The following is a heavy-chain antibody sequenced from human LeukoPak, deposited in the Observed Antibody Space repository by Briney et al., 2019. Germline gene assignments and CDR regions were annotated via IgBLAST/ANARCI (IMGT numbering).Heavy chain of an antibody. CDR3: ARPVYGDYLSGLAD. CDR1: GFTFSSYG. CDR2: IWYDGSNK. Sequence: PGGSLRLSCAASGFTFSSYGVRWVRQAPGKGLEWVAVIWYDGSNKYYADSVKGRFTISRDNSKNTLYLQMNSLRAEDTAVYYCARPVYGDYLSGLADWGQGTLVTVSS. V-gene: IGHV3-33*01. D-gene: IGHD4-17*01. J-gene: IGHJ4*02.